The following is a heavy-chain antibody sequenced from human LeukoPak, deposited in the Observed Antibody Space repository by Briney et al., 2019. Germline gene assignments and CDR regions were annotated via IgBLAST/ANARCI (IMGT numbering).Heavy chain of an antibody. V-gene: IGHV3-23*01. CDR1: GFTFSSYA. CDR2: ISGSGGST. Sequence: GGSLRLSCAASGFTFSSYAMSWVRQALGKGLEWVSAISGSGGSTYYADSVKGRFTISRDNSKNTLYLQMNSLRAEDTAVYYCAKDYVWGSYPFGYFDYWGQGTLVTVSS. D-gene: IGHD3-16*01. CDR3: AKDYVWGSYPFGYFDY. J-gene: IGHJ4*02.